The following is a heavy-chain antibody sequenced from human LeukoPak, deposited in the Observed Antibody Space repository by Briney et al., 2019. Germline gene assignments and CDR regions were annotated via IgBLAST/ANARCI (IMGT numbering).Heavy chain of an antibody. CDR1: GYTFTGYY. Sequence: GASVKVSCKASGYTFTGYYMHWVRQAPGQGLEWMGWTNPNSGGTNYAQKFQGRVTMTRDTSISTAYMELSRLRSDDTAVYYCARVSRTRRNYYDSSVGDAFDIWGQGTMVTVSS. CDR3: ARVSRTRRNYYDSSVGDAFDI. V-gene: IGHV1-2*02. D-gene: IGHD3-22*01. J-gene: IGHJ3*02. CDR2: TNPNSGGT.